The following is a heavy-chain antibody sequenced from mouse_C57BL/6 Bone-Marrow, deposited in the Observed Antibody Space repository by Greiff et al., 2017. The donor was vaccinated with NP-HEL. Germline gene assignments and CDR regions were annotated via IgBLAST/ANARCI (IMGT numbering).Heavy chain of an antibody. D-gene: IGHD1-1*01. CDR3: ARSYYYGSSYTGYFDV. Sequence: EVKLVESGGGLVKPGGSLKLSCAASGFTFSDYGMHWVRQAPEKGLEWVAYISSGSSTIYYADTVKGRFTISRDTAKNTLILQMTSLRSEETAMYYCARSYYYGSSYTGYFDVWGTGTTVTVSS. V-gene: IGHV5-17*01. CDR1: GFTFSDYG. J-gene: IGHJ1*03. CDR2: ISSGSSTI.